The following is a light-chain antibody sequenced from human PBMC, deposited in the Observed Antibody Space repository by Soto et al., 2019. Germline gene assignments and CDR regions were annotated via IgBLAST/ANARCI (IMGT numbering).Light chain of an antibody. CDR2: DAS. CDR3: QQYKNFWT. CDR1: QSISNS. V-gene: IGKV1-5*01. J-gene: IGKJ1*01. Sequence: DVQMTQSPSTLSANVGDRVTITGRASQSISNSLAWYQQKSGKAPKLLIYDASILESGVPSRFSGSGSGTEFTLTVSSLQPDDFATYYCQQYKNFWTFGQGTKVQFK.